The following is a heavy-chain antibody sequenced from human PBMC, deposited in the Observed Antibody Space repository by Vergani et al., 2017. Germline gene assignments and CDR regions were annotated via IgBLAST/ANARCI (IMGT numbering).Heavy chain of an antibody. CDR1: GGTFSSYA. CDR2: IIPIFGTA. Sequence: QVQLVQSGAEVKKPGSSVKVSCKASGGTFSSYAISWVRQAPGQGLEWMGGIIPIFGTANYAQKFQGRVTITADESTSTAYMELSSLRSEDTAEYYCASRYCSSTSCYKAYDYWGQGTLVTVSS. J-gene: IGHJ4*02. D-gene: IGHD2-2*01. V-gene: IGHV1-69*01. CDR3: ASRYCSSTSCYKAYDY.